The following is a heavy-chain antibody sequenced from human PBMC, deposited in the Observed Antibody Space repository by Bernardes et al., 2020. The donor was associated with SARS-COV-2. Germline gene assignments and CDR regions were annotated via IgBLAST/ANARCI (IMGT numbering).Heavy chain of an antibody. CDR1: GYTLTELS. V-gene: IGHV1-24*01. J-gene: IGHJ5*02. Sequence: ASVKVSCKVSGYTLTELSMHWVRQAPGKGLEWMGGFDPEDGETIYAQKFQGRVTMTEDTSTDTAYMELSSVTAADTAVYYCARLNGEADWFDPWGQGTLVTVSS. CDR2: FDPEDGET. D-gene: IGHD4-17*01. CDR3: ARLNGEADWFDP.